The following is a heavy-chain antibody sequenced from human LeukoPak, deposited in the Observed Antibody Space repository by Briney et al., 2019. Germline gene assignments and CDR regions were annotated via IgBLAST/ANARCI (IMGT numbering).Heavy chain of an antibody. J-gene: IGHJ4*02. Sequence: GASVKVSCKASGYTFTSYGISWVRQAPGQGLEWMGRIIPILGIANYAQKFQGRVTITADKSTSTAYMELSSLRSEDTAVYYCARDKSGYCSSTSCYTPPLDYWGQGTLVTVSS. V-gene: IGHV1-69*04. CDR3: ARDKSGYCSSTSCYTPPLDY. CDR1: GYTFTSYG. D-gene: IGHD2-2*02. CDR2: IIPILGIA.